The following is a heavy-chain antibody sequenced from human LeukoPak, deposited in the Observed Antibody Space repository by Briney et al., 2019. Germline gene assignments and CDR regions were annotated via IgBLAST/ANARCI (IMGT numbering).Heavy chain of an antibody. D-gene: IGHD3-16*01. J-gene: IGHJ6*02. CDR1: GDSLNGYY. CDR2: IHSGGT. CDR3: ARVHSYASGIEV. V-gene: IGHV4-4*07. Sequence: SETLSLTCSVSGDSLNGYYWSWIRQPAGGGLEWIGRIHSGGTNYNPSLKSRVTMSLDTSKNQLSLRLTSVTAADTAVYYCARVHSYASGIEVWGQGTTVTVSS.